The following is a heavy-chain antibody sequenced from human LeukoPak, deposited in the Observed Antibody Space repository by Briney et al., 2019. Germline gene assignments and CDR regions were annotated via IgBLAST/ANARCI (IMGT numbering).Heavy chain of an antibody. CDR2: INPNSGGT. Sequence: ASVKVSCKASGYTFTGYYMHWVRQAPGQGLEWMGWINPNSGGTNYAQKFQGRVTMTRDTSISTVYMELSRLRSDDTAVYYCARGSGERAISFLEDIWGQGTMVTVSS. V-gene: IGHV1-2*02. J-gene: IGHJ3*02. D-gene: IGHD1-1*01. CDR3: ARGSGERAISFLEDI. CDR1: GYTFTGYY.